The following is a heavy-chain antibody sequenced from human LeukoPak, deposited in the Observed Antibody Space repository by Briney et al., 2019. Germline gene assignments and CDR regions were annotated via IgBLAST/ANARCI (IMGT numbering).Heavy chain of an antibody. Sequence: ASVTVSCKASGYTFTSYDINWVRQATGQGLEWLGWMNPNSGNTGYAQKFQGRVTMTRNTSISTAYMELSSLRSEDTAGYYCARTGEYDYYMDVWGKGTTVTVSS. CDR3: ARTGEYDYYMDV. CDR1: GYTFTSYD. J-gene: IGHJ6*03. D-gene: IGHD3-16*01. CDR2: MNPNSGNT. V-gene: IGHV1-8*01.